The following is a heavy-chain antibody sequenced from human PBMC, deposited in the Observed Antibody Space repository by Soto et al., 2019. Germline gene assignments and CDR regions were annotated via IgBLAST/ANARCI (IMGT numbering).Heavy chain of an antibody. V-gene: IGHV4-39*01. D-gene: IGHD3-10*01. CDR3: ARDFGSGSRYGIDV. Sequence: PXXTLSLTCTVSGGSISRNNYYWGSIRQPPGKGLEWIGSVYYSGSNYYNPSLRRRVTISVDTSKKQFSLRLSAVTPADTAVYYCARDFGSGSRYGIDVWGQGTMVTVSS. CDR2: VYYSGSN. J-gene: IGHJ6*02. CDR1: GGSISRNNYY.